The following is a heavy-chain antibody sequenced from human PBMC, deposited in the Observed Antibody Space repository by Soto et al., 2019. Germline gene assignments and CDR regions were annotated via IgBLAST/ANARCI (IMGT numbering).Heavy chain of an antibody. CDR3: ARGGGQGRGVIGHY. CDR2: IYYNGGT. V-gene: IGHV4-61*01. J-gene: IGHJ4*02. D-gene: IGHD3-16*02. CDR1: GGSFNSENSY. Sequence: SETLSLTCTVSGGSFNSENSYWNWIRQAPGKGPEWIGYIYYNGGTNYNPSPKSRATILLDTSTNQFSLTLTSVTAADTAVYYCARGGGQGRGVIGHYWGRGILVTVSS.